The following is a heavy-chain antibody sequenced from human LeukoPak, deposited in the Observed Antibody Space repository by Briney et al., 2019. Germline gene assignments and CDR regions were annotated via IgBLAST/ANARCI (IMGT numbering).Heavy chain of an antibody. CDR2: INPNSGGT. CDR3: ARSPTVIRPFDY. V-gene: IGHV1-2*02. CDR1: GYTFTGYY. D-gene: IGHD4-11*01. J-gene: IGHJ4*02. Sequence: ASVKVSCKASGYTFTGYYMHWVRQAPGQGLEWMGWINPNSGGTNYAQKFQGRVTMTRDTSISTAYMERSRLRSDDTAVYYCARSPTVIRPFDYWGQGTLVTVSS.